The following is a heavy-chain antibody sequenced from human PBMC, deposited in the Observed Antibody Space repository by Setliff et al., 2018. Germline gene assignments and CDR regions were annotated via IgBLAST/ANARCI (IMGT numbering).Heavy chain of an antibody. CDR3: ARSPANGGHDAFDI. Sequence: GGSLRLSCAASGFTVSSNYMSWVRQAPGKGLEWVSVIYSGGSTYYADSVKGRFTISRDNAQNSLYLQMNSLGADDTAVYYCARSPANGGHDAFDIWGQGTMVTVS. CDR1: GFTVSSNY. J-gene: IGHJ3*02. V-gene: IGHV3-66*01. CDR2: IYSGGST. D-gene: IGHD6-25*01.